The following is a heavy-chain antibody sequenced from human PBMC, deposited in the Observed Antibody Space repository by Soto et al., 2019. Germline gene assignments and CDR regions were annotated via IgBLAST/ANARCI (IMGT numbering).Heavy chain of an antibody. Sequence: GGSLRLSCAASGFPFSSYGMNWVRQAPGKGLEWVSAISGSDGTTHYADSVRGRFTISRDDSENMLYLQMNSLKTEDTAVYYCTVVKRWDQYSTSGYWFDPWGPGTLVTVSS. CDR1: GFPFSSYG. CDR2: ISGSDGTT. V-gene: IGHV3-23*01. CDR3: TVVKRWDQYSTSGYWFDP. D-gene: IGHD1-26*01. J-gene: IGHJ5*02.